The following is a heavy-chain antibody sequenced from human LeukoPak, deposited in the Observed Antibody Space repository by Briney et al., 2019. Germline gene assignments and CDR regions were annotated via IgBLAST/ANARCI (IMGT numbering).Heavy chain of an antibody. CDR2: IRYDGSNK. D-gene: IGHD4-17*01. CDR3: AKDMVGYGDLFDY. Sequence: PGGSLRLSCAASGFTFSRYGMHWVRQAPGKRLEWVAFIRYDGSNKYYADSVKVRFTISRDNSKNTLYLQMNSLRAEDTAVYYCAKDMVGYGDLFDYWGQGTLVTVSS. J-gene: IGHJ4*02. CDR1: GFTFSRYG. V-gene: IGHV3-30*02.